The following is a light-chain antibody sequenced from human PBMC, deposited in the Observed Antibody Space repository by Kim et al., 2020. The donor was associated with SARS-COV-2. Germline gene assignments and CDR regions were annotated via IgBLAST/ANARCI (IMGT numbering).Light chain of an antibody. CDR1: ESVRSVY. CDR3: QQYGSPPWT. Sequence: YPGQGATHSCGASESVRSVYLAWYHQKPGQAPRLLIQSISMRATGIPDRFSGSGSGTDFTLTISRLEPEDFGMYFCQQYGSPPWTFGQGTKVDIK. V-gene: IGKV3-20*01. CDR2: SIS. J-gene: IGKJ1*01.